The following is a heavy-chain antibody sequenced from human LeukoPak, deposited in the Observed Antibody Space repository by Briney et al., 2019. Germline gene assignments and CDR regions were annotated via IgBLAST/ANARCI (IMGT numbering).Heavy chain of an antibody. CDR2: INHSGRT. Sequence: SETLSLTCAVYGGSFSGYYWSWIHQPPGKGLEWIGEINHSGRTNYNPSLKSRVTISVYTSKNQFSLKLSSVTAADTAVYYCARGPLNHYYDSSGYPYNWFDPWGQGTLVTVSS. CDR1: GGSFSGYY. CDR3: ARGPLNHYYDSSGYPYNWFDP. D-gene: IGHD3-22*01. V-gene: IGHV4-34*01. J-gene: IGHJ5*02.